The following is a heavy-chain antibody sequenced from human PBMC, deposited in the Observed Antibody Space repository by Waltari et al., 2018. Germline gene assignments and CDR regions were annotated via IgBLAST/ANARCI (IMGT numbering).Heavy chain of an antibody. J-gene: IGHJ6*02. CDR2: IYHSGST. CDR1: GYSISSGYY. V-gene: IGHV4-38-2*02. D-gene: IGHD6-6*01. Sequence: QVQLQESGPGLVKPSETLSLTCAVSGYSISSGYYWRWIRPPPGKGLEWIGSIYHSGSTYYNPSLKSRVTISVDTSKNQFSLKLSSVTAADTAVYYCARDSSSSYYYYYGMDVWGQGTTVTVSS. CDR3: ARDSSSSYYYYYGMDV.